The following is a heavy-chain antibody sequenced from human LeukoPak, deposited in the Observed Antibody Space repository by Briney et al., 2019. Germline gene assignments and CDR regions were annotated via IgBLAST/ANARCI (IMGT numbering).Heavy chain of an antibody. CDR1: GGSISSGSYY. CDR3: ARHFLGGGTWYAFDI. Sequence: SETLSLTCTVSGGSISSGSYYWSWIRQPAGKGLEWIGRIYTSGSTNYNPSLKSRVTISVDTSKNQFSLKLSSVTAADTAVYYCARHFLGGGTWYAFDIWGQGTMVTVSS. D-gene: IGHD1-26*01. J-gene: IGHJ3*02. CDR2: IYTSGST. V-gene: IGHV4-61*02.